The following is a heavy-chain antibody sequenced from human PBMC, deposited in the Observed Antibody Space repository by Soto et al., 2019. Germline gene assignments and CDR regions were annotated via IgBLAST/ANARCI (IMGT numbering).Heavy chain of an antibody. CDR2: ISGSGART. J-gene: IGHJ4*02. CDR3: ARRRSSGWLLPFDY. V-gene: IGHV3-23*01. D-gene: IGHD6-19*01. Sequence: EVQLLESGGGLVQPGGSLRLSCAASGFTFSSYAMSWVRQAPGKGLEWVSGISGSGARTYYADSVKGRFTISRDKSKNTLYLQMDSLRAEDTALFYCARRRSSGWLLPFDYWGQGTLVTVSS. CDR1: GFTFSSYA.